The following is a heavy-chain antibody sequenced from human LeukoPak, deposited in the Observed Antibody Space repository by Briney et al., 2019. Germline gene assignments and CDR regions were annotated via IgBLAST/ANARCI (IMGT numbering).Heavy chain of an antibody. V-gene: IGHV3-7*01. D-gene: IGHD6-13*01. CDR3: ARDLDSSSWSVDY. J-gene: IGHJ4*02. Sequence: GGSLRLSCAASGFTFSSYWMSWVRQAPGKGLEWAANIKQDGSEKYYVDSVKGRFTISRDNAKNSLYLQMNSLRAEDTAVYYCARDLDSSSWSVDYWGQGTLVTVSS. CDR2: IKQDGSEK. CDR1: GFTFSSYW.